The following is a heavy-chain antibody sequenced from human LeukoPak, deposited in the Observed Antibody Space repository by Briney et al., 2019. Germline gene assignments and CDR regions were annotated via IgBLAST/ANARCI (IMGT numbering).Heavy chain of an antibody. D-gene: IGHD2-15*01. CDR3: ARDGASRGAPDEY. J-gene: IGHJ4*02. CDR2: ISTSDTI. CDR1: GFTFSSYE. Sequence: GGSLRLSCAASGFTFSSYEMNWVRQAPGKGLEWISFISTSDTIYYADSVKGRFTISRDNSKNTVYLQMSSLRGEDTAVYYCARDGASRGAPDEYWGQGTLVTVSS. V-gene: IGHV3-48*03.